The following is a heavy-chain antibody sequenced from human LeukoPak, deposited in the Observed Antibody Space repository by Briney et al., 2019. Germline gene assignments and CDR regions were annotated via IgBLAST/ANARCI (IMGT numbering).Heavy chain of an antibody. CDR3: ARGGHISSWYYFDF. Sequence: ASVKVSCKASGYTFTSHYIHWVRQAPGQGLEWMGIFNPSGGSTSYAQRFQGRLTMTRDSSTSTDYMELNSLRSEDTAVYYCARGGHISSWYYFDFWGQGTLVTVS. V-gene: IGHV1-46*01. CDR1: GYTFTSHY. CDR2: FNPSGGST. J-gene: IGHJ4*02. D-gene: IGHD6-13*01.